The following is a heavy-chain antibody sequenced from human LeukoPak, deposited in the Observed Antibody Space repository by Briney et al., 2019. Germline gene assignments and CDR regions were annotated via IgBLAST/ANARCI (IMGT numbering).Heavy chain of an antibody. CDR1: GGSFSGYY. CDR3: ARGSWNGDYVDY. D-gene: IGHD1-1*01. CDR2: INHSGNT. J-gene: IGHJ4*02. Sequence: PSETLSLTCAVYGGSFSGYYWSWIRQPPGKGLEWIGEINHSGNTNYNPSLKSRVTISVDTSKNQFSLKLSSVTAADTAVYYCARGSWNGDYVDYWGQGTLVTVSS. V-gene: IGHV4-34*01.